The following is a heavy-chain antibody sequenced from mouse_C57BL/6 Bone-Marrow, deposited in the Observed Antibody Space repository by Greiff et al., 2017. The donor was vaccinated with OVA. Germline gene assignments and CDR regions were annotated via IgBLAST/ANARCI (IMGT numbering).Heavy chain of an antibody. J-gene: IGHJ4*01. Sequence: QVQLQQPGAELVKPGASVKLSCKASGYTFTSYWMQWVKQRPGQGLEWIGEIDPSDSYTNYNQKFKGKATLTVDTSSSTAYMQLSSLTSEDSAVYYCARSYDGYYAGYAMDYWDQGTSVTVSS. D-gene: IGHD2-3*01. CDR2: IDPSDSYT. CDR3: ARSYDGYYAGYAMDY. CDR1: GYTFTSYW. V-gene: IGHV1-50*01.